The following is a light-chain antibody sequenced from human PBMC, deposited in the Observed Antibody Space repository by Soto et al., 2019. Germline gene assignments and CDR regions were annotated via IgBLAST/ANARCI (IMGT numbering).Light chain of an antibody. J-gene: IGKJ5*01. CDR1: QTVGSTY. V-gene: IGKV3-20*01. Sequence: EIVLTQPPGTLSLSPGERATLSCRASQTVGSTYLAWYQQKPGQAPSLLIYGASSRATGIPDRFSGSVSGTDFTLTISRLEPEDFAVYFCQQYGSPITFGQGTRLEIK. CDR3: QQYGSPIT. CDR2: GAS.